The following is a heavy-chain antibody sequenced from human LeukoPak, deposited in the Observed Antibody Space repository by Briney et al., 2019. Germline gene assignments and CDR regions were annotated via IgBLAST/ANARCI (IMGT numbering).Heavy chain of an antibody. Sequence: SETLSLTCTVSGGSISSYYWSWIRQPPGKGLEWIGYIYTSGSTNYNPSLKSRVTISVDTSKNQFSLKLSSVTAADTAVYYCARGGPYGFWSGYQGFDYWGQGTLVTVSS. V-gene: IGHV4-4*09. J-gene: IGHJ4*02. CDR2: IYTSGST. CDR3: ARGGPYGFWSGYQGFDY. D-gene: IGHD3-3*01. CDR1: GGSISSYY.